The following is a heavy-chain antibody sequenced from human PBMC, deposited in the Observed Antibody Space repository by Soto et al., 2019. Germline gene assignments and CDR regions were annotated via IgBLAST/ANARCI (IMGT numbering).Heavy chain of an antibody. CDR2: ISSSGSTI. CDR3: ARELVVVVASTPYYYGMDV. V-gene: IGHV3-48*03. Sequence: GGSLRLSCAASGFTFSSYEMNWVRQAPGKGLEWVSYISSSGSTIYYADSVKGRFTISRDNAKNSLYLQMNSLRAEDTAVYYCARELVVVVASTPYYYGMDVWGQGTTVTVSS. J-gene: IGHJ6*02. D-gene: IGHD2-15*01. CDR1: GFTFSSYE.